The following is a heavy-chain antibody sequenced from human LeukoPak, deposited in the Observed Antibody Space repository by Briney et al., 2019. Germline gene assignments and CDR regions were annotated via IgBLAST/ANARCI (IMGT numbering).Heavy chain of an antibody. Sequence: PSETLSLTCTVSGGSISSGSYYWSWIRQPAGKGLEWIGRIYTSGSTNYNPSLKSRVTISVDTSKNQFSLKLSSVTAADTAVYYCARRRGYSYGRFDYWGQGTLVTVSS. CDR1: GGSISSGSYY. J-gene: IGHJ4*02. V-gene: IGHV4-61*02. CDR2: IYTSGST. D-gene: IGHD5-18*01. CDR3: ARRRGYSYGRFDY.